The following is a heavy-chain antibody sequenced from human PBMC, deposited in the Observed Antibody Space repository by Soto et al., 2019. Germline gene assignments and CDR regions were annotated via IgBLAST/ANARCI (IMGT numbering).Heavy chain of an antibody. V-gene: IGHV1-69*06. J-gene: IGHJ3*01. CDR1: GGTFSSYA. D-gene: IGHD1-7*01. CDR3: ATTNYGGFGAFDV. CDR2: IIPIFGTT. Sequence: SVKVSCKASGGTFSSYAISWVRQAPGQGLEWMGGIIPIFGTTNYAQKFQGRVTMTEDTSTDTAYMELSSLRSEDTAVYYCATTNYGGFGAFDVWGQGTMVTVSS.